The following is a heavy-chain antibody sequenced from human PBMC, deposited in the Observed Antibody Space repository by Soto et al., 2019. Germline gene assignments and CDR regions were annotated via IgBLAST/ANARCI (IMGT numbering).Heavy chain of an antibody. J-gene: IGHJ4*02. CDR3: AKRGHYFFDS. D-gene: IGHD3-3*01. CDR1: GFTFSSYA. Sequence: GGSLRLSCAASGFTFSSYAMSWVRQAPGKGLEWVSTFSGSSGNKYYAEFVKGRFTISRDNSKNTLYLQMSSLRAEDTAVYYCAKRGHYFFDSWGQGTLVTVSS. V-gene: IGHV3-23*01. CDR2: FSGSSGNK.